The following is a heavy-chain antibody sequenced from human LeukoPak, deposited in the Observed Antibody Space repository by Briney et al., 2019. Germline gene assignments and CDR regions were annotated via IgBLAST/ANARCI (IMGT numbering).Heavy chain of an antibody. J-gene: IGHJ3*02. CDR2: ISSSGSTI. CDR1: GFTFSSYE. Sequence: PGGSLRLSCAAPGFTFSSYEMNWVRQAPGKGLEWVSYISSSGSTIYYADSVKGRFTISRDNAKNSLYLQMNSLRAEDTAVYYCARDRYYYDSSGYYPDYPDAFDIWGQGTMVTVSS. D-gene: IGHD3-22*01. CDR3: ARDRYYYDSSGYYPDYPDAFDI. V-gene: IGHV3-48*03.